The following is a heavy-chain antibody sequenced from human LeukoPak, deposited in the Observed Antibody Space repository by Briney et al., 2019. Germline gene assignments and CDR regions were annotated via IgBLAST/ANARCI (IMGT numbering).Heavy chain of an antibody. CDR1: RLTFSSSW. CDR3: ARDLAYSRLDY. Sequence: KAGGSLRLSCAVSRLTFSSSWMDWVRQAPGKGLEWVASINPDGNKKYSADSVKGRFTISRDNAENSLYLQMNSLRVEDTAFYYCARDLAYSRLDYWGQGMLVTVSS. D-gene: IGHD5-18*01. CDR2: INPDGNKK. J-gene: IGHJ4*02. V-gene: IGHV3-7*01.